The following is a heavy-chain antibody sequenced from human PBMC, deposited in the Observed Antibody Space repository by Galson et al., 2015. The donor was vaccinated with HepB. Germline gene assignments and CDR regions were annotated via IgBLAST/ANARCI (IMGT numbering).Heavy chain of an antibody. CDR2: INHRGST. Sequence: LRLSCAASGFTFSSYTMNWVRQAPGKGLEWIGEINHRGSTNYNPSLKSRVTMSLNMSKNQFSLKLTPVTAADSAVYYCARGGRTYNYGSLSYSGIDVWGQGTTVTASS. V-gene: IGHV4-34*01. J-gene: IGHJ6*02. CDR3: ARGGRTYNYGSLSYSGIDV. D-gene: IGHD5-18*01. CDR1: GFTFSSYT.